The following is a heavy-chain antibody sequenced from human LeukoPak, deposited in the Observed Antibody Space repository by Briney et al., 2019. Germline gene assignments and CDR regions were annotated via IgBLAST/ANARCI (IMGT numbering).Heavy chain of an antibody. Sequence: PGGSLRLSCAASGLTFSSYAMSWVRQAPGKGLEWVSFISVSGGTTYYADSVKGRFTISRDNSKNTLYLQMNSLRAEDTAVYYCARERCTSTSCYVDYWGQGTLVTVSS. J-gene: IGHJ4*02. CDR2: ISVSGGTT. D-gene: IGHD2-2*01. CDR3: ARERCTSTSCYVDY. CDR1: GLTFSSYA. V-gene: IGHV3-23*01.